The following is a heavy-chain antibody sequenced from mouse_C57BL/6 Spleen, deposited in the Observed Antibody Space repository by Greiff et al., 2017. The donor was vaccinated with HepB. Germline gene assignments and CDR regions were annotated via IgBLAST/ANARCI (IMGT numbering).Heavy chain of an antibody. CDR3: ARRYGSSSYYFDY. Sequence: VQLQQPGAELVKPGASVKLSCKASGYTFTSYWMQWVNQRPGQGLEWIGEIDPSDSYTNYNQKFKGKATLTVDTSSSTAYMQLSSLTSEDAAVYYCARRYGSSSYYFDYWGQGTTLTVSS. CDR2: IDPSDSYT. CDR1: GYTFTSYW. J-gene: IGHJ2*01. V-gene: IGHV1-50*01. D-gene: IGHD1-1*01.